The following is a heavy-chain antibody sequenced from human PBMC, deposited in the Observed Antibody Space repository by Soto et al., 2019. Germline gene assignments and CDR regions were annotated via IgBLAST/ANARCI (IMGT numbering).Heavy chain of an antibody. Sequence: QITLKESGPTLVKPTQTLTLTCTLSGLALSTSGVGVGWIRQPPGKALEWLALIYWDDDKRYNPSLKSRLTVTEDTSKNQVVLTMTNMDPVDTATYYCADRGYDSRGYRYFQHWGQGTLVTVSS. CDR3: ADRGYDSRGYRYFQH. D-gene: IGHD3-22*01. CDR1: GLALSTSGVG. V-gene: IGHV2-5*02. J-gene: IGHJ1*01. CDR2: IYWDDDK.